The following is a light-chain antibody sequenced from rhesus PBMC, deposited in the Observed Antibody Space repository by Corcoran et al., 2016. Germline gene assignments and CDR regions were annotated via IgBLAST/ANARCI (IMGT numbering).Light chain of an antibody. CDR3: LQDYSVPLT. CDR2: AAS. CDR1: QDIKKE. J-gene: IGKJ4*01. Sequence: DIQMTQSPSSLSASVGDRVTVTCRASQDIKKELSWYQQKAGKTPTLLIYAASSLQTGVSSRLSGSGSGTDFTLTISSLQPEDVATYYCLQDYSVPLTFGGGTKVEIK. V-gene: IGKV1-94*01.